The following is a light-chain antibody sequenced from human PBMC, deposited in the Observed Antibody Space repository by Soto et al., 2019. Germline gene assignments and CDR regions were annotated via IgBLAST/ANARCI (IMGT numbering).Light chain of an antibody. CDR3: QQSYSRS. CDR1: QSISSY. V-gene: IGKV1-39*01. Sequence: DIQMTQSPSSLSASVGDRVTITCRASQSISSYLNWYQQKPGKAPKLLMYAASSLQSGVPSRFSGSGSGTDFTLTISSLQPEDFATYYCQQSYSRSFGPGTKVDIK. J-gene: IGKJ3*01. CDR2: AAS.